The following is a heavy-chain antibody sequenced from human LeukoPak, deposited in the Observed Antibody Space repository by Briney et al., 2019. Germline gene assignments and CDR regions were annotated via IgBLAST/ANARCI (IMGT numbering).Heavy chain of an antibody. V-gene: IGHV3-23*01. Sequence: GGSLRLSCAASGFTFSSYAMSWVRQAPGKGLEWVSAISGSGGSTYYADSVKGRFTISRDNSKNTLYLQMNSLRAEDTAVYYCAKSIAVAGQNAHWYFDLWGRGTLVTVSS. CDR1: GFTFSSYA. CDR3: AKSIAVAGQNAHWYFDL. D-gene: IGHD6-19*01. J-gene: IGHJ2*01. CDR2: ISGSGGST.